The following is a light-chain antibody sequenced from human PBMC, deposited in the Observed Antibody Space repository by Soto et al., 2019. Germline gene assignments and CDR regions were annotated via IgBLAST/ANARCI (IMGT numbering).Light chain of an antibody. Sequence: EVVMTQSPATLSVSPGERVTLSCRASQSVRSNLAWYQQKPGQSPRLLIYGASTRATGIPARFSGSGSGTEFTLTISRLEPEDFAVYYCQQYSTSPLTFGQGTKVDIK. CDR3: QQYSTSPLT. V-gene: IGKV3-15*01. CDR1: QSVRSN. CDR2: GAS. J-gene: IGKJ1*01.